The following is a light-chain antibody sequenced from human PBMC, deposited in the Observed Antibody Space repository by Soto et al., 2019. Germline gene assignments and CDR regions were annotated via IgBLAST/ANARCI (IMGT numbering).Light chain of an antibody. V-gene: IGLV2-14*01. CDR1: SSDIGSYDY. J-gene: IGLJ1*01. CDR3: SSFTSTSTRL. CDR2: EVT. Sequence: SVLTQPASVSWSPGQSITISCTGTSSDIGSYDYVSWYQQHPGKAPNLIIYEVTDRPSGVSNRFSGSKSGNTASLTISGLQAEDEADYYCSSFTSTSTRLFGSGTKVNV.